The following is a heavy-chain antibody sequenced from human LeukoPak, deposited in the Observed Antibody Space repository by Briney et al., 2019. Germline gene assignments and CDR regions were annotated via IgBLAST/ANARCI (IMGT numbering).Heavy chain of an antibody. V-gene: IGHV4-4*07. CDR1: GGSFSSYY. D-gene: IGHD1-14*01. CDR3: ATANRYSLYMDV. CDR2: IYISGST. J-gene: IGHJ6*03. Sequence: SETLSLTCTVSGGSFSSYYWSWIRQPAGKGLECIGRIYISGSTSYHPSLKSRVTMSVDASKNQFSLRLSSVTAADTAVYYCATANRYSLYMDVWGKGTTVTVSS.